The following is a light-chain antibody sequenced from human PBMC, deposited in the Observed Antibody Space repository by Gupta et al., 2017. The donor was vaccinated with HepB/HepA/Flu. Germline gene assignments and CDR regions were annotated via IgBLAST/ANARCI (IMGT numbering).Light chain of an antibody. CDR3: QQEDSTLRT. J-gene: IGKJ1*01. Sequence: DIVMTQSPDSLAVSLGERATINCKSSQSGLYSSNNKNYLAWYQQKPGQPPKLLIYWASTRESGVPDRFSGRGSGTDFTLTISSLQAEDVAVYYCQQEDSTLRTFGQGTKVEIK. CDR1: QSGLYSSNNKNY. CDR2: WAS. V-gene: IGKV4-1*01.